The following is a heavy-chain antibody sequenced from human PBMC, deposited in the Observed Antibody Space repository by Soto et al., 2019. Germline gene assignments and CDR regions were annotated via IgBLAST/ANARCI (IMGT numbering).Heavy chain of an antibody. Sequence: ASVKVSCKASGYTFTSYGISWVRQAPGQGLERMGWISAYNGNTNYAQKLQGRVTMTTDTSTSTAYMELRSLRSDDTAVCYCARDQYCSSTSCYSDVPWYGNYYYYYDMDVWGKGTTVTVSS. CDR3: ARDQYCSSTSCYSDVPWYGNYYYYYDMDV. V-gene: IGHV1-18*01. J-gene: IGHJ6*03. D-gene: IGHD2-2*01. CDR1: GYTFTSYG. CDR2: ISAYNGNT.